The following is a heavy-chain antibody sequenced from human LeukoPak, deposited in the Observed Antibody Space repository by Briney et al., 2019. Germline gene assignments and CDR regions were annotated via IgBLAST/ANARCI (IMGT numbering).Heavy chain of an antibody. D-gene: IGHD1-26*01. V-gene: IGHV4-39*07. CDR1: GGSISNSSYY. CDR3: ARIVGTDYFDY. Sequence: SETLSLTCTVSGGSISNSSYYWGWIRQPPGKGLEWIGNVYYRGSAYYNPSLKSRVTISIDTSKNQFSLKLSSLTAADTAVYYCARIVGTDYFDYWGQGTLVTVSS. J-gene: IGHJ4*02. CDR2: VYYRGSA.